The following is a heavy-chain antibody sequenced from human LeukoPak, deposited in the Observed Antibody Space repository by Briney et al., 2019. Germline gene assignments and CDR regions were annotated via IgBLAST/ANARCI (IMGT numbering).Heavy chain of an antibody. CDR2: IYYSGST. CDR3: ASGYCSSTSCLFDP. CDR1: GGSISSYY. D-gene: IGHD2-2*03. V-gene: IGHV4-59*01. J-gene: IGHJ5*02. Sequence: SETLSLTCTVSGGSISSYYWSWIRQPPGKGLEWIGYIYYSGSTNYNPSLKSRVSISVDTSKNQFSLKLSSVTAADTAVYYCASGYCSSTSCLFDPWGQGTLVTVSS.